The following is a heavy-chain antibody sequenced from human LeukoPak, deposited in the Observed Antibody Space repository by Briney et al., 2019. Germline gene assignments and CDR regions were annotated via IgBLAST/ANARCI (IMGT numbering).Heavy chain of an antibody. Sequence: PSETLSLTCTVSGGSISSYYWSWIRQPAGKGLEWIGRIYTSGGTNYNASLKSRVSMSVDTSKNQFSLKLSSVTAADTAVYYCARDPTTVTKGFDIWGQGTMVTVSS. V-gene: IGHV4-4*07. CDR1: GGSISSYY. D-gene: IGHD4-17*01. CDR2: IYTSGGT. J-gene: IGHJ3*02. CDR3: ARDPTTVTKGFDI.